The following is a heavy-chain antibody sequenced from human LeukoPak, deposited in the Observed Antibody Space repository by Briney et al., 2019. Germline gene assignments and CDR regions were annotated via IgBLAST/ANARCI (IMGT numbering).Heavy chain of an antibody. J-gene: IGHJ5*02. Sequence: GESLKISCKGSGYSFTSYWIGWVRQMPGKGLEWMGIIYPGDSDTRYSPSFQGQVTISADKSISTAYLQWSSLKASDTAMYYCARLQEGYCSGGSCYSGNWFDPWGKGTLVTVSS. V-gene: IGHV5-51*01. CDR1: GYSFTSYW. D-gene: IGHD2-15*01. CDR2: IYPGDSDT. CDR3: ARLQEGYCSGGSCYSGNWFDP.